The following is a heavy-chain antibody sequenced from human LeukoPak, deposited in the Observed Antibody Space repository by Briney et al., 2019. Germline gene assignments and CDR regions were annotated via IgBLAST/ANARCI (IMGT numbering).Heavy chain of an antibody. CDR1: NYSFRNYYY. CDR3: ARGDVSSFYRFDP. J-gene: IGHJ5*02. CDR2: IYHSGST. Sequence: SETLSLTCTVSNYSFRNYYYWAWIRQPPGKGLEWIGTIYHSGSTYYNPSLKSRVTMSLDTSKSQFSLSLSSVTAADTAVYYCARGDVSSFYRFDPWGQGTLVTVSS. D-gene: IGHD6-13*01. V-gene: IGHV4-38-2*02.